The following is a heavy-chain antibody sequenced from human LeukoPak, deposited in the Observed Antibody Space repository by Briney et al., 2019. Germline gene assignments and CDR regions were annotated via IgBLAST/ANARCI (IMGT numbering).Heavy chain of an antibody. D-gene: IGHD5-12*01. V-gene: IGHV3-21*01. J-gene: IGHJ4*02. CDR3: ARESGYDIDFDY. CDR1: GFTFSNYS. Sequence: PGGSLRLSCAASGFTFSNYSLNWVRQAPGKGLEGVSSISSSSSDIYYADSVKGRFTISRDNAKNSLYLQMNSLRAEDTAVYYCARESGYDIDFDYWGQGTLVTVSS. CDR2: ISSSSSDI.